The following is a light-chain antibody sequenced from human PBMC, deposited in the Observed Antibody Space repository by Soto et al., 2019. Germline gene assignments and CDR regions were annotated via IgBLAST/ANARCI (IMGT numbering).Light chain of an antibody. Sequence: QSALTQPASVSGSPGQSITISCTGTSSDVGGYTYVSWYQHHPVKAPELLIYGVTNRPSVAPLRFSGSKSGNTASLTISGLQAEDEADYYCTSYTSTGAPVVFGGGTKVTVL. CDR1: SSDVGGYTY. V-gene: IGLV2-14*03. CDR2: GVT. CDR3: TSYTSTGAPVV. J-gene: IGLJ2*01.